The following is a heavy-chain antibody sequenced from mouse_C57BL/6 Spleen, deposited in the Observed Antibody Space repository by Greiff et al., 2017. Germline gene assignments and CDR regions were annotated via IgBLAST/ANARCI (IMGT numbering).Heavy chain of an antibody. J-gene: IGHJ4*01. CDR3: TSYYSNYDLYAMDY. V-gene: IGHV6-6*01. CDR1: GFTFSDAW. D-gene: IGHD2-5*01. Sequence: EVQVEESGGGLVQPGGSMKLSCAASGFTFSDAWMAWVRQSPEKGLEWVADIRNKANNHATYYAESVKGRFTISRDDSRSSVYLQMNILRAEDTGIYYCTSYYSNYDLYAMDYWGQGTSVTVSS. CDR2: IRNKANNHAT.